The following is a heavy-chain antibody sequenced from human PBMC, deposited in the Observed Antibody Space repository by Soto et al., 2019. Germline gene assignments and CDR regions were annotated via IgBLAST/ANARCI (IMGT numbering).Heavy chain of an antibody. CDR2: ISTTSSSI. CDR1: GFTFSSYS. Sequence: GGSLRLSCAASGFTFSSYSMNWVRQAPGKGLEWISYISTTSSSIYYADSVKGRFTISRGNAKNSLFLQMNSLRDEDTAVYYCARKGVAFDYWGQGALVTVSS. D-gene: IGHD3-3*01. CDR3: ARKGVAFDY. V-gene: IGHV3-48*02. J-gene: IGHJ4*02.